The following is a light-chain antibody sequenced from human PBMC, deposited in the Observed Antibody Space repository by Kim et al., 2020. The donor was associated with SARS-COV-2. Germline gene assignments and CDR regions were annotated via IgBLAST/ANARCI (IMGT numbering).Light chain of an antibody. J-gene: IGKJ2*01. Sequence: EIVMTQSPATLSVSPGESATLSCRASQSVSSNLARYQQKPGQAPRLLIYAASTRATGIPARFSGSGSGTEFTLTISSLQSEDFAVYYCEQYDNWPPYTFGQGTKLEI. V-gene: IGKV3-15*01. CDR1: QSVSSN. CDR2: AAS. CDR3: EQYDNWPPYT.